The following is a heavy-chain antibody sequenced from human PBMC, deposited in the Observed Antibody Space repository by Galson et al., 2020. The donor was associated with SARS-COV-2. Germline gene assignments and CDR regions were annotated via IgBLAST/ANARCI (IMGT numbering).Heavy chain of an antibody. CDR1: GFTFSDHA. CDR2: IFFDGSEK. Sequence: GESLKISCAASGFTFSDHAMHWVRQAPGKGLEWVAQIFFDGSEKYYGDSVRGRFTISRDSSKNTVYRQMNNLRVDDTAGYYCARDGQSSRGWVFAYWGQGTRLTGSS. V-gene: IGHV3-33*01. CDR3: ARDGQSSRGWVFAY. J-gene: IGHJ4*02. D-gene: IGHD3-22*01.